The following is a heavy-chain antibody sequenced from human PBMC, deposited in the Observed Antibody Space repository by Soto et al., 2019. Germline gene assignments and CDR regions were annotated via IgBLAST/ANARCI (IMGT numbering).Heavy chain of an antibody. D-gene: IGHD3-9*01. Sequence: GASVKVSCKASGGTFSSYAISWVLQAPGQGLEWMGWIIPIFGTANYAQKFQGRVTITADESTSTAYMELSSLRSEDTAVYYCARDWGDILTGYYVYYGMDVWGQGTTVTVSS. CDR2: IIPIFGTA. CDR1: GGTFSSYA. CDR3: ARDWGDILTGYYVYYGMDV. V-gene: IGHV1-69*13. J-gene: IGHJ6*02.